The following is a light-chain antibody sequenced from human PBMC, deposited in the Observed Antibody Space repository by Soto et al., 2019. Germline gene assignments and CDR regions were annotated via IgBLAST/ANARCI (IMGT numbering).Light chain of an antibody. CDR1: QAISNY. J-gene: IGKJ3*01. V-gene: IGKV1-27*01. CDR3: QRYHSALLT. Sequence: DIQMTQSPSSLSASVGDRVTMTCRASQAISNYVAWYQQKPGEVPKLLIYAASTLQSGVPARFSGGGFGTDFTLTISSLRPEDVATYYCQRYHSALLTFGPGTKVDLK. CDR2: AAS.